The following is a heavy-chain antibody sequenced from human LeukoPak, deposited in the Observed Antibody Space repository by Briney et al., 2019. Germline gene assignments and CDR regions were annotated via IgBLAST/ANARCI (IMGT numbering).Heavy chain of an antibody. J-gene: IGHJ4*02. CDR1: GFTFSSYW. D-gene: IGHD4-11*01. V-gene: IGHV3-74*01. Sequence: SGGSLRLSCAASGFTFSSYWMQWVRQAPGKGLMWVSRINSDGSRTTYADSVRGRLTISRDNAKSTLYLQMNSLRAEDTAVYYCARVRDDYTYFDCWGQGTLVTVSS. CDR3: ARVRDDYTYFDC. CDR2: INSDGSRT.